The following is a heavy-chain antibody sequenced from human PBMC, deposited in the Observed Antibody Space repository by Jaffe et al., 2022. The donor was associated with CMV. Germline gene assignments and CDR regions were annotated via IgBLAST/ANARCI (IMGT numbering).Heavy chain of an antibody. D-gene: IGHD2-15*01. CDR2: INHSGST. CDR3: ARGPRGSGGRGFDP. Sequence: QVQLQQWGAGLLKPSETLSLTCAVYGGSFSGYYWSWIRQPPGKGLEWIGEINHSGSTNYNPSLKSRVTISVDTSKNQFSLKLSSVTAADTAVYYCARGPRGSGGRGFDPWGQGTLVTVSS. J-gene: IGHJ5*02. CDR1: GGSFSGYY. V-gene: IGHV4-34*01.